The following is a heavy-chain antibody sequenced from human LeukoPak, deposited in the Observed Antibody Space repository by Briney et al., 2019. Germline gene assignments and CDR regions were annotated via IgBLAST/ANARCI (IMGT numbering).Heavy chain of an antibody. CDR2: ISAYNGNT. CDR3: ALLRVGATYFDY. V-gene: IGHV1-18*01. J-gene: IGHJ4*02. Sequence: ASVKVSCKASGYTLTSYGISWVRQAPGQGLEWMGWISAYNGNTNYAQKLQGRVTMTTDTSTSTAYMELRSLRSDDTAVYYRALLRVGATYFDYWGQGTLVTVSS. CDR1: GYTLTSYG. D-gene: IGHD1-26*01.